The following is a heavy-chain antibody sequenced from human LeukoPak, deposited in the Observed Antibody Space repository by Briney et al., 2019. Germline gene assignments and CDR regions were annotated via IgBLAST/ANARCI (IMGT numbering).Heavy chain of an antibody. CDR2: ISSDSSTI. CDR3: ARDRCGSGSCYFDY. J-gene: IGHJ4*02. V-gene: IGHV3-48*02. D-gene: IGHD2-15*01. Sequence: PGGSLRLSCVASGFTFSTYNMNWVRQAPGKGLEWVSHISSDSSTIYYADSVKGRFTISRDNAKNSLCLQMNSLRNEDTAVYYCARDRCGSGSCYFDYWGQGILVTVSS. CDR1: GFTFSTYN.